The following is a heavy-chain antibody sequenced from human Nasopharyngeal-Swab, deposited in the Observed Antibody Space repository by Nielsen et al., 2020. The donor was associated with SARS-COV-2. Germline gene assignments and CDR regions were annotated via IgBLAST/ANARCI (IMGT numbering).Heavy chain of an antibody. Sequence: SETLSLTCAVSGYSISSSHWWGWIRQPPGKGLEWIGYIHYSGSSDYNPSLKSRVTMSVDTSKNQFSLKLSSVTAADTAVYYCARENYYDSSGYYLGNNWFDPWGQGTLVTVSS. J-gene: IGHJ5*02. D-gene: IGHD3-22*01. V-gene: IGHV4-28*03. CDR2: IHYSGSS. CDR1: GYSISSSHW. CDR3: ARENYYDSSGYYLGNNWFDP.